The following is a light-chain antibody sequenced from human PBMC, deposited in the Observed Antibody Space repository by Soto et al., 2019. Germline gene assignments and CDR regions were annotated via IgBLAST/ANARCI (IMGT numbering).Light chain of an antibody. CDR2: DAS. CDR1: QSATSY. CDR3: QHYGSAVT. Sequence: EIVLTQTPATLSLSPGERATLSCRASQSATSYSACYQQKPGQAPGLLIYDASNRSPGIPDMFSGSGSGTDFALTIDSLDPEDFAVYFCQHYGSAVTFGGGTKVDNK. J-gene: IGKJ4*01. V-gene: IGKV3-11*01.